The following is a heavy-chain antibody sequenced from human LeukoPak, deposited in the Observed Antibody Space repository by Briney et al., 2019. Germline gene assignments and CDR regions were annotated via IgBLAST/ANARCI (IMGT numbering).Heavy chain of an antibody. J-gene: IGHJ4*02. CDR1: GGSISSYY. CDR3: ASAYYYDSSGYSPGVH. CDR2: IYYSGST. V-gene: IGHV4-59*01. D-gene: IGHD3-22*01. Sequence: SETLSLTCTVSGGSISSYYWSWIRQPPGKGLEWIGYIYYSGSTNYNPSLKSRVTISVDTSKNQFSLKLSSVTAADTAVYYCASAYYYDSSGYSPGVHWGQGTLVTVPS.